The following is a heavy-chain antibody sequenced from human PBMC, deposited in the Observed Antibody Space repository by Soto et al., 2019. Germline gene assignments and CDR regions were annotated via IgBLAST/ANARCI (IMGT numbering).Heavy chain of an antibody. J-gene: IGHJ4*02. V-gene: IGHV4-61*01. Sequence: QVQLQESDPGLVKPSETLSLTCTVSGASVSSGTSYWSWIRQPPGKGLEWIGYFHYSGSGSTNYNPSLKSRVXTXLXXPKTQFSLRLTSVTAADTAVYYCATEVSGWTMFDYWGQGTLVAVSA. CDR2: FHYSGSGST. CDR3: ATEVSGWTMFDY. D-gene: IGHD6-19*01. CDR1: GASVSSGTSY.